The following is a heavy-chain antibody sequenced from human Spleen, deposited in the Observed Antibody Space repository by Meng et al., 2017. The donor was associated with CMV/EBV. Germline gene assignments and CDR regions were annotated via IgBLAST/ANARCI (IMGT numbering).Heavy chain of an antibody. V-gene: IGHV4-34*01. Sequence: SETLSLTCAVYGGSLRQYFWNWIRQPPRKALEWIGEIDDSGTKNFNPSLKSRVSISVDTSKNQISLKVTSMTAADAAVYYCARASPCNSFSCSLLRSAYYYGVDLWGQGTTVTVSS. D-gene: IGHD2/OR15-2a*01. CDR3: ARASPCNSFSCSLLRSAYYYGVDL. CDR1: GGSLRQYF. CDR2: IDDSGTK. J-gene: IGHJ6*02.